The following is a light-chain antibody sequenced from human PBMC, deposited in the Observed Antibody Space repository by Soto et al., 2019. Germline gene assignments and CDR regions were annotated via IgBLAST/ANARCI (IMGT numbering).Light chain of an antibody. V-gene: IGLV2-23*01. CDR3: CSYAGSTTYV. J-gene: IGLJ1*01. CDR2: EGT. Sequence: QSALTQPASVSGSPGQSITISCTGTSSDVGSYNLVSWYQQHPGKAPKLMLYEGTKRPSGVSNRFSGSKSGNTASLTISGLQAEDEADYYCCSYAGSTTYVFGPGTKVTVL. CDR1: SSDVGSYNL.